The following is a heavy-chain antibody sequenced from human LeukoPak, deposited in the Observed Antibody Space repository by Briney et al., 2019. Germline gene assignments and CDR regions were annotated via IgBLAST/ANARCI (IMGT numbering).Heavy chain of an antibody. V-gene: IGHV4-59*01. CDR3: ARVGRGAHTWGSYYCDH. Sequence: SETLSLTCTVSGDSFSSYHWSWLRQPPGKGLEWVGYISSSGSTSYNPSLKSRLTISVDTSKNQFSLRLSSVTAADTAVYYCARVGRGAHTWGSYYCDHWGQGTLVSVSS. CDR1: GDSFSSYH. D-gene: IGHD3-16*01. J-gene: IGHJ4*02. CDR2: ISSSGST.